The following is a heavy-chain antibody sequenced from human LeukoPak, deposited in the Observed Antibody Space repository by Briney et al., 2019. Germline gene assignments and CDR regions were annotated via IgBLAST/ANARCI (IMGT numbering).Heavy chain of an antibody. V-gene: IGHV3-48*03. CDR2: ISNSATTI. J-gene: IGHJ3*02. D-gene: IGHD6-25*01. CDR3: ASSVGLNAFDI. CDR1: RFTFSSYE. Sequence: PGGSLRLSCAASRFTFSSYEMNWVRQAPGKGLEWVSYISNSATTIYYADSVKGRFTISRDNAKNSLYLHMNSLRAEDTAVYYCASSVGLNAFDIWGQGTMVTVSS.